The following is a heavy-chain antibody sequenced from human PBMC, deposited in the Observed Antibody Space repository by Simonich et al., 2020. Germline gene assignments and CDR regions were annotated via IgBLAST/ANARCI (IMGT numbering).Heavy chain of an antibody. J-gene: IGHJ6*03. D-gene: IGHD7-27*01. CDR3: ARDGLGTAYYYYMDV. V-gene: IGHV3-7*01. CDR1: GFIFSSYW. Sequence: EVQLVESGGGLVQPGGSLRLSCVASGFIFSSYWMSWVSQAPGKGLGWVANIKQDGSEKYYVDSVKGRFTISRDNAKNSLYLQMNSLRAEDTAVYYCARDGLGTAYYYYMDVWGKGTTVTVSS. CDR2: IKQDGSEK.